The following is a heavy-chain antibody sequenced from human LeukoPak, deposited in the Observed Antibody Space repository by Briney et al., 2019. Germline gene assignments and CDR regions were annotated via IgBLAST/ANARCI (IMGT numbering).Heavy chain of an antibody. CDR1: GFTFSNYA. Sequence: GGSLRLSCVASGFTFSNYATNSVRQAPGKGLEWVSFISSSSGYIYYADSVKGRFTISRDNAKKSLYLQMNSLRAEDTAVYYCARGRYDSRIFDYWGQGTLVTVSS. CDR2: ISSSSGYI. V-gene: IGHV3-21*01. J-gene: IGHJ4*02. D-gene: IGHD3-22*01. CDR3: ARGRYDSRIFDY.